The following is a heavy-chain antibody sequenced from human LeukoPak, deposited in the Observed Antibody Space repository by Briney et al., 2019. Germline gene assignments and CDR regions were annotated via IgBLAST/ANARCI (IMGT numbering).Heavy chain of an antibody. CDR2: TSGSGGST. CDR1: GFTFSSYA. J-gene: IGHJ4*02. Sequence: GGSLRLSCAASGFTFSSYAMTWVRQAPGKGLGWVSHTSGSGGSTYYADSVKGRFTISRDNSKNTLYLQMNSLRAEDTAVYYCAKVYDSSGSYGFLDYWGQGTLVTVSS. V-gene: IGHV3-23*01. CDR3: AKVYDSSGSYGFLDY. D-gene: IGHD3-22*01.